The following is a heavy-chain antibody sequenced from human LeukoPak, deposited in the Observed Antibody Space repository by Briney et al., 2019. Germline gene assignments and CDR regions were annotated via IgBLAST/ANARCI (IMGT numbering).Heavy chain of an antibody. CDR3: ARGNDYKSTLFDY. CDR1: GASITRYF. V-gene: IGHV4-59*01. D-gene: IGHD5-12*01. CDR2: ISSGGST. J-gene: IGHJ4*02. Sequence: SETLSLTCTVSGASITRYFWNWIRQPPGKELEWIGYISSGGSTNYNPSLKSRVTISIDTSKNQFSLKLTSATAADTAVYYCARGNDYKSTLFDYWGQGTLVTVSS.